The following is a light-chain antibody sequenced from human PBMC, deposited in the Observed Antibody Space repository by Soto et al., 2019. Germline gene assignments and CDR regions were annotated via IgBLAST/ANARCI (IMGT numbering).Light chain of an antibody. CDR1: SSDVGSYNL. V-gene: IGLV2-23*02. Sequence: QSALTQPASVSGSPGQSITISCTGTSSDVGSYNLVSWYQQHPGKAPKLMIYEVSNWPSGVSNRFSGSKSGNTASLTISGLQAEDEADYYCCSYAGSSTFYVFGTGTKLTVL. J-gene: IGLJ1*01. CDR2: EVS. CDR3: CSYAGSSTFYV.